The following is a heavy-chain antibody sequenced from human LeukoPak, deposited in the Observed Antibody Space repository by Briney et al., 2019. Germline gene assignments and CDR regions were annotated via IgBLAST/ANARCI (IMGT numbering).Heavy chain of an antibody. CDR2: IYYSGST. CDR3: ARDPSSGWYGGFDY. CDR1: GGSISSSSYY. J-gene: IGHJ4*02. V-gene: IGHV4-39*07. D-gene: IGHD6-19*01. Sequence: SETLSLTCTVSGGSISSSSYYWGWIRQPPGKGLEWIGSIYYSGSTNYNPSLKSRVTISVDTSKNQFSLKLSSVTAADTAVYYCARDPSSGWYGGFDYWGQGTLVTVSS.